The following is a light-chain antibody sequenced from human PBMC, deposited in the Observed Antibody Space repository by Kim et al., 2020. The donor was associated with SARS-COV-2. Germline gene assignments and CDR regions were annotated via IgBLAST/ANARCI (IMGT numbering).Light chain of an antibody. J-gene: IGLJ3*02. CDR3: GTWDSSLSGLV. Sequence: QSVLTQPPSVSAAPGQKVTISCSGCSSNIGNNYVSWYQQLPGTAPKLLIYDNNKRPSGIPDRFSGSKSGTSATLGITGLQTGDEADYYCGTWDSSLSGLVFGGGTQLTVL. V-gene: IGLV1-51*01. CDR1: SSNIGNNY. CDR2: DNN.